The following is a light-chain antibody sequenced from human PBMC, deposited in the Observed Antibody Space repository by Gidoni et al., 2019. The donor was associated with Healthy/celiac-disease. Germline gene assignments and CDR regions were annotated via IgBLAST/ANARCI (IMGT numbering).Light chain of an antibody. CDR2: EGS. V-gene: IGLV2-23*01. CDR3: CSYEGSSTLPWV. J-gene: IGLJ3*02. CDR1: SSDVGSYNL. Sequence: QSALTQPASVSGSPGQSITISCTGTSSDVGSYNLVSWYQQHPGKAPNLMIYEGSKRPSGVSNRFSGSKSGNTASLTISGIQAEDEADYYCCSYEGSSTLPWVFGGGTKLTVL.